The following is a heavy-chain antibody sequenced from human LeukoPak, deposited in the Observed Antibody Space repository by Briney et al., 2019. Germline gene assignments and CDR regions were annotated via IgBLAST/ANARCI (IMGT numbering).Heavy chain of an antibody. J-gene: IGHJ4*02. CDR3: ARGPAYCGGDCYLGPFDY. D-gene: IGHD2-21*02. V-gene: IGHV1-69*01. Sequence: SVKVSCRASGGTFSSYAISWVRQAPGQGLEWMGGIIPIFGTANYAQKFQGRVTITADESTSTAYMELSSLRSEDTAVYYCARGPAYCGGDCYLGPFDYWGQGTLVTVSS. CDR1: GGTFSSYA. CDR2: IIPIFGTA.